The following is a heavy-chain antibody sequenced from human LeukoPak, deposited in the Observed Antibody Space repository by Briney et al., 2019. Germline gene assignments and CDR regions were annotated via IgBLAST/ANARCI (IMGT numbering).Heavy chain of an antibody. CDR3: ARVISSSYFDY. V-gene: IGHV3-53*01. J-gene: IGHJ4*02. D-gene: IGHD6-6*01. CDR2: IYSGGST. CDR1: GFTVSSNY. Sequence: PGGSLRLSCAASGFTVSSNYMSWVRQAPGGGLEWVSVIYSGGSTYYADSVKGRFTISRDNSKNTLYLQMNSLRAEDTAVYYCARVISSSYFDYWGQGTLVTVSS.